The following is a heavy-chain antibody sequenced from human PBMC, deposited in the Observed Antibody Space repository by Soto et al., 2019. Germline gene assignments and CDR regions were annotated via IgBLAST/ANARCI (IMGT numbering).Heavy chain of an antibody. Sequence: SETLSLTCTVSGGSISSSSYYWGWIRQPPGKGLEWIGSIYYSGSTYYNPSLKSRVTISVDTSKNQFSLKLSSVTAADTAVYYCARSHENIVATLMDYWGQGTLVTVSS. CDR2: IYYSGST. CDR3: ARSHENIVATLMDY. J-gene: IGHJ4*02. D-gene: IGHD5-12*01. V-gene: IGHV4-39*01. CDR1: GGSISSSSYY.